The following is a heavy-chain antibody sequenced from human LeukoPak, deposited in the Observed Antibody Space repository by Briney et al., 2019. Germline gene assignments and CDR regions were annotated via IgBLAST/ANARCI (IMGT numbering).Heavy chain of an antibody. J-gene: IGHJ4*02. CDR1: GFTFSSYS. CDR2: ISSSSSYI. V-gene: IGHV3-21*01. CDR3: ARDRFVKYYYDSSGYYDY. Sequence: GGSLRLSCAASGFTFSSYSMNWVRQAPGKGLEWVSSISSSSSYIYYADSVKGRFTISRDNAKNSLYLQMNSLRAEDTAVYYCARDRFVKYYYDSSGYYDYWGQGTLVTVSS. D-gene: IGHD3-22*01.